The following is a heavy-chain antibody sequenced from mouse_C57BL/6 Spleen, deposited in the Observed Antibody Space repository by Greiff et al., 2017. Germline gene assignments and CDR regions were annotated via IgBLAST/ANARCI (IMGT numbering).Heavy chain of an antibody. CDR2: IYPGNSDT. CDR3: TRYYGSSPLYFDY. D-gene: IGHD1-1*01. J-gene: IGHJ2*01. V-gene: IGHV1-5*01. Sequence: VQLKESGTVLARPGASVKMSCKTSGYTFTSYWMHWVKQRPGQGLEWIGAIYPGNSDTSYNQKFKGKAKLTAVTSASTAYLELSSLTNEDSAVYYCTRYYGSSPLYFDYWGQGTTLTVSS. CDR1: GYTFTSYW.